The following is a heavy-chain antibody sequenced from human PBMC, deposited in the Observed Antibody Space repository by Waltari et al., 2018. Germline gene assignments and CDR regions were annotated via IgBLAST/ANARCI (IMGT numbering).Heavy chain of an antibody. CDR2: FDPEDGET. Sequence: QVQLVQSGAEVKKPGASVKVSCKVSGYTLTELSMHWVRQAPGKGLEWMGGFDPEDGETIYAQKFQGRVTMTEDTSTDTAYMELSSLRSEDTAVYYCATAYRITARPNRSYYGMDVWGQGTTVTVSS. D-gene: IGHD6-6*01. J-gene: IGHJ6*02. CDR1: GYTLTELS. CDR3: ATAYRITARPNRSYYGMDV. V-gene: IGHV1-24*01.